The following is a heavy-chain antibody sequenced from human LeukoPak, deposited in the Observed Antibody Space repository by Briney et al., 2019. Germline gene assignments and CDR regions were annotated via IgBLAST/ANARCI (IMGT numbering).Heavy chain of an antibody. D-gene: IGHD2-2*01. CDR2: IYYSGST. CDR3: ARDLRDCSSTSCYNWFDP. J-gene: IGHJ5*02. CDR1: GGSISSGGYY. Sequence: SETLSLTCAVSGGSISSGGYYWSWIRQHPGKGLEWIGYIYYSGSTYYNPSLKSRVTISVDTSKNQFSLKLSSVTAADTAVYYCARDLRDCSSTSCYNWFDPWGQGTLVTVSS. V-gene: IGHV4-31*11.